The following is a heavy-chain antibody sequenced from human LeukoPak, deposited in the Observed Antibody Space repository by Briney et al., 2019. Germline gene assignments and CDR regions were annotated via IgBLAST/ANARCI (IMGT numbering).Heavy chain of an antibody. Sequence: GSLRLSCAASRFTFSNYLVGWVRQAPGKGLEWVANIKQDGSEKNYVGSVKGRFTISRDNAKNSLYLQMNSLRVEDTAVYYCAREERESGGWDVWGQGTTVTVSS. CDR1: RFTFSNYL. J-gene: IGHJ6*02. D-gene: IGHD1-1*01. V-gene: IGHV3-7*04. CDR2: IKQDGSEK. CDR3: AREERESGGWDV.